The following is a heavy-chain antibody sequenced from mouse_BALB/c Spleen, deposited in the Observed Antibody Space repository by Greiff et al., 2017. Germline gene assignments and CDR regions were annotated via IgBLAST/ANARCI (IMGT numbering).Heavy chain of an antibody. CDR2: ISNGGGST. V-gene: IGHV5-12-2*01. J-gene: IGHJ3*01. CDR3: ARHEEGAWFAY. Sequence: EVMLVESGGGLVQPGGSLKLSCAASGFTFSSYTMSWVRQTPEKRLEWVAYISNGGGSTYYPDTVKGRFTISRDNAKNTLYLQMSSLKSEDTAMYYCARHEEGAWFAYWGQGTLVTVSA. CDR1: GFTFSSYT.